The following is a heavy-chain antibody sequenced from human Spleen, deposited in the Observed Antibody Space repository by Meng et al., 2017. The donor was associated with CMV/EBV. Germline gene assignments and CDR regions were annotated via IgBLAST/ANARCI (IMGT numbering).Heavy chain of an antibody. V-gene: IGHV3-30*02. D-gene: IGHD3-3*01. CDR2: IRYDGSNK. Sequence: GGSLRLSCAASGFTFSSYGMHWVRQAPGKGLEWVAFIRYDGSNKYYADSVKGRFTISRDNSKNTLYLQMNSLRAEDTAVYYCAAGPARSGYDFWSYYYRPANDWGQGTLVTVSS. J-gene: IGHJ4*02. CDR3: AAGPARSGYDFWSYYYRPAND. CDR1: GFTFSSYG.